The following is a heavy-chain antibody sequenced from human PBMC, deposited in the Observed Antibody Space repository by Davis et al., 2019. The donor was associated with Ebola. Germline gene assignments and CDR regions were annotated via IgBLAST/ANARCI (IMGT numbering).Heavy chain of an antibody. CDR3: ARDIWAVAGTPYYYGMDV. V-gene: IGHV6-1*01. J-gene: IGHJ6*02. D-gene: IGHD6-19*01. CDR1: GDRVSSNSAA. Sequence: SQTLSLTCAISGDRVSSNSAAWNWIRQSPSRGLEWLGRTYYRSKWYNDYAVSVKSRITINPDTSKNQFSLQLNSVTPEDTAVYYCARDIWAVAGTPYYYGMDVWGQGTTVTVSS. CDR2: TYYRSKWYN.